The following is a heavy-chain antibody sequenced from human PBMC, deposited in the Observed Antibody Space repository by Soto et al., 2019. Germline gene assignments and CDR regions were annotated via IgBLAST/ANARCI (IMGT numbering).Heavy chain of an antibody. Sequence: SVKVSCKASGGTFSSYAISWVRQAPGQGLEWMGGIIPIFGTANYAQKFQGRVTITADESTSTAYMELSSLRSEDTAVYYCARSWRDTAMVTGWFDPWGQGTLVTVSS. V-gene: IGHV1-69*13. CDR1: GGTFSSYA. J-gene: IGHJ5*02. D-gene: IGHD5-18*01. CDR2: IIPIFGTA. CDR3: ARSWRDTAMVTGWFDP.